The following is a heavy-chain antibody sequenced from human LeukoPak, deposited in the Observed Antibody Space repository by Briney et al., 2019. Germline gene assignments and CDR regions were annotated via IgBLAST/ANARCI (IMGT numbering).Heavy chain of an antibody. CDR1: GYTFTCYY. Sequence: ASVTVSCKASGYTFTCYYMHWVRQAPGQGLEWMGWINPNSGGTNYAQKFQGRVTMTRDTSISTAYMELSRLRSDDTAVYYCVRARAMVRGVIMTNWFDLWGQGTLVTVSS. D-gene: IGHD3-10*01. J-gene: IGHJ5*02. CDR3: VRARAMVRGVIMTNWFDL. CDR2: INPNSGGT. V-gene: IGHV1-2*02.